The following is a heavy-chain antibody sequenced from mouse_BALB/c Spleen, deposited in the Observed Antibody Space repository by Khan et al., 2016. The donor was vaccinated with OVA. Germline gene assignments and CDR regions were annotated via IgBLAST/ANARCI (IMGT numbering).Heavy chain of an antibody. CDR1: GYSITSDYA. CDR3: ARYLYYSYGYVLDC. J-gene: IGHJ4*01. Sequence: EVQLQESGPGLVKPSQSLSLTCTVTGYSITSDYAWNWIRQFPGNKLEWMGYISSTGGTSYNPSLKSRISITRDTSKNQFFLQLKSLTAEDTATYYGARYLYYSYGYVLDCWGRGTLVTVSS. D-gene: IGHD2-14*01. V-gene: IGHV3-2*02. CDR2: ISSTGGT.